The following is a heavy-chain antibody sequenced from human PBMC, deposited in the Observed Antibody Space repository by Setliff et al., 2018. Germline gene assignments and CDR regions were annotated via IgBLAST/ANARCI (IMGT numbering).Heavy chain of an antibody. CDR2: IYYSGST. J-gene: IGHJ6*03. CDR3: ARNHGGAAPYYYYYMDV. Sequence: SETLSLTCTVSGDSINNFYWTWIRQPPGKGLEWIGYIYYSGSTYYNPSLKSRVTISVDTSKNQFSLKLSSVTAADTAVYYCARNHGGAAPYYYYYMDVWGKGTTVTVSS. D-gene: IGHD3-16*01. CDR1: GDSINNFY. V-gene: IGHV4-59*06.